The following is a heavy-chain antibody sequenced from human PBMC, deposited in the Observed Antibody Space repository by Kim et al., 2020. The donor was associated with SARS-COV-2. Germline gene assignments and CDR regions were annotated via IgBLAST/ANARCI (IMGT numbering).Heavy chain of an antibody. D-gene: IGHD1-26*01. CDR1: GYTFTGYY. V-gene: IGHV1-2*02. J-gene: IGHJ6*03. CDR3: ARVHSVVNYYMDV. CDR2: INPNSGGT. Sequence: ASVKVSCKASGYTFTGYYMHWVRQAPGQGLEWMGWINPNSGGTNYAQRFQGRVTMTRDTSISTAYMELSRLRSDDTAVYYCARVHSVVNYYMDVWGKGTTVTVSS.